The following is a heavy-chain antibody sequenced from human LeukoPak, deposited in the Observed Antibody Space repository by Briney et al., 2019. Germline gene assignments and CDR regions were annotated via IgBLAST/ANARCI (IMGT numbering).Heavy chain of an antibody. CDR3: ARGYFGEYFDY. CDR1: GYTFTNYY. Sequence: ASVKVSCKASGYTFTNYYIHWVRQAPGQGLEWMGWIDPNSGDTNYAQKLQGRVTMTTDTSTSTAYMELRSLRSDDTAVYYCARGYFGEYFDYWGQGTLVTVSS. V-gene: IGHV1-18*04. CDR2: IDPNSGDT. J-gene: IGHJ4*02. D-gene: IGHD3-10*01.